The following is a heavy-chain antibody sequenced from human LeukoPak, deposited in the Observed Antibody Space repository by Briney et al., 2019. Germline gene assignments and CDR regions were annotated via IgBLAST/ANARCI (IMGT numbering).Heavy chain of an antibody. J-gene: IGHJ4*02. CDR1: GGSFSGYY. CDR3: ARGYGSGSYYILFDY. V-gene: IGHV4-34*01. Sequence: SEPLSLTCAVYGGSFSGYYWSWIRQPPGKGLEWIGEINHSGSTNYNPSLKSRVTMSVDTSKNQFSLKLSSVTAADTAVYYCARGYGSGSYYILFDYWGQGTLVTVSS. D-gene: IGHD3-10*01. CDR2: INHSGST.